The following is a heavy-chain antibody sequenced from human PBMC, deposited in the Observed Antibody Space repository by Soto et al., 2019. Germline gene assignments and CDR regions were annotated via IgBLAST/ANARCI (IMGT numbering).Heavy chain of an antibody. CDR1: GFSLSTSGVG. J-gene: IGHJ5*02. CDR2: VYYTGSA. Sequence: SGPTLVNPTQTLTLTCTFSGFSLSTSGVGVGWIRQPPGKGLEWIGYVYYTGSAYYNPSLKSRATMSVDTSRNQLLLQLNSVTAADTAVYYCARESAGSGKNNWFDPWGQGTLVTVSS. D-gene: IGHD3-10*01. CDR3: ARESAGSGKNNWFDP. V-gene: IGHV4-61*08.